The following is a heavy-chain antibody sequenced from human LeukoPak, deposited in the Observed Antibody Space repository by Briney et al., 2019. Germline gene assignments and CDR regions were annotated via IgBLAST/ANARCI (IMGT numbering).Heavy chain of an antibody. CDR2: ISWNSGSI. CDR1: GFTFDDYA. CDR3: AKGRISYGYIVVVPAAPFDI. Sequence: PGGSLRLSCAASGFTFDDYAMHWVRQAPGKGLEWVSGISWNSGSIGYADSVKGRFTISRDNAKNSLYLQMNSLRAEDTALYYCAKGRISYGYIVVVPAAPFDIWGQGTMVTVSS. V-gene: IGHV3-9*01. J-gene: IGHJ3*02. D-gene: IGHD2-2*01.